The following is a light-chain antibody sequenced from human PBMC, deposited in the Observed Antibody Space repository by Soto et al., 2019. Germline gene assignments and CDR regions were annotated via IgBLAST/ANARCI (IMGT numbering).Light chain of an antibody. Sequence: ESVLTQTQATLSLSPGDRATLSCRASQSVSKYLAWYQQKPGQAPRLLIYDVSNRATGIPSRFSGSGSGTDFTLTISSLQPEDFATYYCQQSYSTPGTFGQGTKVDIK. CDR2: DVS. V-gene: IGKV3-11*01. J-gene: IGKJ1*01. CDR1: QSVSKY. CDR3: QQSYSTPGT.